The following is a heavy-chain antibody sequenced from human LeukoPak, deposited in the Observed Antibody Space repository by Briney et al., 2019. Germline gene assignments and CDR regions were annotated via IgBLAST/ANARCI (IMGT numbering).Heavy chain of an antibody. J-gene: IGHJ1*01. CDR2: IKKDGSEK. Sequence: GGSLRLSCAASGFTFSNYWMSWIRQAPGKGLEWVANIKKDGSEKHYVDSVKGRFTISRDNAKNSLYLQMNSLRVEDTAVYYCARGIYDSSDFEYFQHWGQGTLVTVSS. V-gene: IGHV3-7*03. D-gene: IGHD3-22*01. CDR1: GFTFSNYW. CDR3: ARGIYDSSDFEYFQH.